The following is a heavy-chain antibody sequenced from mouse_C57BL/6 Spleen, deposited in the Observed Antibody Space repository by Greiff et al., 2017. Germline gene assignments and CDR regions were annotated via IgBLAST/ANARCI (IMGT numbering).Heavy chain of an antibody. CDR3: ARSTYAYGSSVYWYFDV. D-gene: IGHD1-1*01. CDR1: GYTFTDYN. Sequence: VQLQQSGPELVKPGASVKIPCKASGYTFTDYNMDWVKQSHGKSLEWIGDINPNNGGTIYNQKFKGKATLTVDKSSSTAYMELRSLTSEDTAVYYCARSTYAYGSSVYWYFDVWGTGTTVTVSS. V-gene: IGHV1-18*01. J-gene: IGHJ1*03. CDR2: INPNNGGT.